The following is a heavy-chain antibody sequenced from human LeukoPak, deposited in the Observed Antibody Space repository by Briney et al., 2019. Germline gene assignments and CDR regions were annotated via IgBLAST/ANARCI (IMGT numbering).Heavy chain of an antibody. J-gene: IGHJ4*02. CDR3: ATQIKYSSSPYTPCDH. CDR2: FSYGGSKQ. CDR1: GFTFSGYA. V-gene: IGHV3-30*04. Sequence: GGSLRLSCAASGFTFSGYAVHWVRQAPGKGLEWVAAFSYGGSKQYYADSVKGRFTISRDNSKDTLYLQMNGLRPEDTALYYCATQIKYSSSPYTPCDHWGQGSRVTVSS. D-gene: IGHD6-6*01.